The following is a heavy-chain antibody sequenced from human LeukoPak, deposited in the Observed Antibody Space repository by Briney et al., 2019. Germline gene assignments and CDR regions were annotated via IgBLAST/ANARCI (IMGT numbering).Heavy chain of an antibody. Sequence: ASVKVSCKXSGYTFISYYMHWVRQAPGEGREWVGIINPSGGSTSYVQKFQGRVTMTRDTSTSTVYMELTSLISEDTAVYYCARGPVVSGTRAALLRGYSGYWEPDYWGQGTLVTVSS. J-gene: IGHJ4*02. CDR1: GYTFISYY. V-gene: IGHV1-46*01. D-gene: IGHD5-12*01. CDR3: ARGPVVSGTRAALLRGYSGYWEPDY. CDR2: INPSGGST.